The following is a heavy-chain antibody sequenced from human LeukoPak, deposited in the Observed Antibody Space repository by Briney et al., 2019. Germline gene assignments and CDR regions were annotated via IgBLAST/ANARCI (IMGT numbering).Heavy chain of an antibody. V-gene: IGHV6-1*01. D-gene: IGHD5-18*01. Sequence: SQTLSLTCDISGHSVSSNSVAWNWIRQSPSRGLEGLGRTYYRSMWLNEYAISVESRMTVNPDTSKSQFSLQLNSVTPDDTAVYYCARGYNYGFDYWGQGTPVTVSS. CDR1: GHSVSSNSVA. J-gene: IGHJ4*02. CDR3: ARGYNYGFDY. CDR2: TYYRSMWLN.